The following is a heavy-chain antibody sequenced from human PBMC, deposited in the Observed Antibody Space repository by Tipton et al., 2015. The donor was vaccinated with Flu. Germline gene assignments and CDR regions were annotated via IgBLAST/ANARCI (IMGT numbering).Heavy chain of an antibody. V-gene: IGHV4-34*01. D-gene: IGHD6-13*01. CDR1: GGSFSGYY. CDR3: ASGGYSSSWYTPPYYYYYGMDV. J-gene: IGHJ6*02. CDR2: INHSGST. Sequence: TLSLTCAVYGGSFSGYYWGWIRQPPGKGLEWIGEINHSGSTNYNPSLKSRVTISVDTSKNQFSLKLSSVTAADTAVYYCASGGYSSSWYTPPYYYYYGMDVWGQGTTVTVSS.